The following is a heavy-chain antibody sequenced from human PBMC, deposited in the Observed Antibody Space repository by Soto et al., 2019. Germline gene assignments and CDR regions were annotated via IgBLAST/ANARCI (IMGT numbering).Heavy chain of an antibody. J-gene: IGHJ4*02. CDR3: ARESAYGGVEYY. V-gene: IGHV3-7*03. CDR1: GFPFSSYG. CDR2: IKQDGSEK. Sequence: GGSLRLPCAAAGFPFSSYGMSWVRQAPGKGLEWVANIKQDGSEKYYVDSVKGRFTISRDNAKNSLYLQMNSLRAEDTAVYYCARESAYGGVEYYWGQGTLVTVSS. D-gene: IGHD4-17*01.